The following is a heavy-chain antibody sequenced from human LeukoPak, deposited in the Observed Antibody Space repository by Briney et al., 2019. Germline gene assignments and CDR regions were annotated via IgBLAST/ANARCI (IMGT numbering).Heavy chain of an antibody. D-gene: IGHD3-10*01. CDR3: ARDRTMVRGNWFDP. CDR2: INPNSGGT. CDR1: GYTFTSYG. V-gene: IGHV1-2*02. Sequence: ASVKVSCKASGYTFTSYGISWVRQAPGQGLEWMGWINPNSGGTNYAQKFQGRVTMTRDTSISTAYMELSRLRSDDTAVYYCARDRTMVRGNWFDPWGQGALVTVSS. J-gene: IGHJ5*02.